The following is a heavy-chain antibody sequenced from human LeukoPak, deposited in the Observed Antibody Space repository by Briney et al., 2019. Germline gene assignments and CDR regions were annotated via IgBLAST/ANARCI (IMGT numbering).Heavy chain of an antibody. Sequence: ASVKVSCKASGYTFTSHGISWVRQAPGQGLEWMGWIRPSTGDTDYALNLQGRVTLTTDTSTSTAYMELRSLRSDDTAVYYCARVRDYLFDYWGQGALVTVSS. J-gene: IGHJ4*02. D-gene: IGHD2/OR15-2a*01. CDR2: IRPSTGDT. V-gene: IGHV1-18*01. CDR3: ARVRDYLFDY. CDR1: GYTFTSHG.